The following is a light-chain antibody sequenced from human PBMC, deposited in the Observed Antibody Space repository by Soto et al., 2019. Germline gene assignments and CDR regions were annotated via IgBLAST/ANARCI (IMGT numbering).Light chain of an antibody. Sequence: ESVLTPSPAAPSLYPGERATLSCGASQTISNNFLAWYQQRPGLAPRLLIYDASNRAAGIPDRFSGSGSGTDFTLTISRLEPEDFAVYYCQQFAKLINFGGGTKVDIK. CDR2: DAS. J-gene: IGKJ4*01. V-gene: IGKV3D-20*01. CDR3: QQFAKLIN. CDR1: QTISNNF.